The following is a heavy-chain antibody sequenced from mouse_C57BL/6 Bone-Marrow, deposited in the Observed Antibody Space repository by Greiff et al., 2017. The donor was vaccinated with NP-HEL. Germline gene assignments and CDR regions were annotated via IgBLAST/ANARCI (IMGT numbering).Heavy chain of an antibody. D-gene: IGHD1-1*01. Sequence: EVHLVESGGGLVKPGGSLKLSCAASGFTFSDYGMHWVRQAPEKGLEWVAYISSGSSTIYYADTVKGRFTISRDNAKNTLFLQMTSLRSEDTAMYYCARRYGSSPFYAMDYWGQGTSVTVSS. CDR2: ISSGSSTI. CDR1: GFTFSDYG. V-gene: IGHV5-17*01. CDR3: ARRYGSSPFYAMDY. J-gene: IGHJ4*01.